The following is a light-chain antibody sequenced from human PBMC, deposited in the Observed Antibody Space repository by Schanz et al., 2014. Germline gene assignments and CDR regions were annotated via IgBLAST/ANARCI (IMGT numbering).Light chain of an antibody. CDR2: EVS. CDR1: SSDVGGYKY. J-gene: IGLJ2*01. V-gene: IGLV2-8*01. Sequence: QSALTQPPSASGSPGQSVTISCTGTSSDVGGYKYVSWYQQHPGKVPKLMIYEVSKRPSGVPDRFSGSKSGNTASLTVSGLQAEDEADYYCSSYAGSTNYVVFGGGTKLTVL. CDR3: SSYAGSTNYVV.